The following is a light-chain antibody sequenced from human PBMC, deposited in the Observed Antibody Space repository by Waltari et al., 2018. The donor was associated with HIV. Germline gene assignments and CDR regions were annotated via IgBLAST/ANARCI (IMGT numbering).Light chain of an antibody. CDR3: QSYVSNVRGSV. J-gene: IGLJ3*02. V-gene: IGLV1-40*01. Sequence: QSVLTQPPSVSAAPGQRVPIPCPGSRSYFGEGYAVHWYQQLPATAPTLLIYGNTNRPSGLPERFSGSKSGTSASLAITRCQAEEESDYYCQSYVSNVRGSVFGGGTKLTV. CDR2: GNT. CDR1: RSYFGEGYA.